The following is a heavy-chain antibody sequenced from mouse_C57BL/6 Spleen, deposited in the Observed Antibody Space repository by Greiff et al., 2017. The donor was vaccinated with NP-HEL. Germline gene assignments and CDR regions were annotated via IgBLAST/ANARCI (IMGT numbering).Heavy chain of an antibody. Sequence: VQLQQSGAELVRPGASVTLSCKASGYTFTDYEMHWVKQTPVHGLEWIGAIDPETGGTAYNQKFKGKAILTADKSSSTAYMELRSLTSEDSAVYYCTIYSNYDFDYWGQGTTLTVSS. CDR1: GYTFTDYE. CDR2: IDPETGGT. J-gene: IGHJ2*01. D-gene: IGHD2-5*01. V-gene: IGHV1-15*01. CDR3: TIYSNYDFDY.